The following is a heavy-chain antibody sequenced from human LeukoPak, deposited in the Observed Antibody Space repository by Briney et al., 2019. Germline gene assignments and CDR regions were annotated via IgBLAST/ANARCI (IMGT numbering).Heavy chain of an antibody. J-gene: IGHJ4*02. Sequence: GGSLRLSCVASGFSFNNNGMTWVREAPGKGLGWVSDISDTGNSIHYADSVKGRFTISRDNSKKILYLQINRLRVEDTALYYCAKVQFLRGFDYWGQGTLVTVSS. V-gene: IGHV3-23*01. CDR2: ISDTGNSI. CDR3: AKVQFLRGFDY. D-gene: IGHD3-3*01. CDR1: GFSFNNNG.